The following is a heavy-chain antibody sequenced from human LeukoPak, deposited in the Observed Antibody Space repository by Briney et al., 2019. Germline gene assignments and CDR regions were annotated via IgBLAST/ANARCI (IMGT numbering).Heavy chain of an antibody. J-gene: IGHJ4*02. CDR2: ISYDGSNK. Sequence: GRSLRLSCAASGFTSSSYAMHWVRQAPGKGLEWVAVISYDGSNKYYADSVKGRFTISRDNSKNTLYLQMNSLRAEDTAVYYCARDKSCSGGSCYYFDYWGQGTLVTVSS. V-gene: IGHV3-30-3*01. CDR1: GFTSSSYA. CDR3: ARDKSCSGGSCYYFDY. D-gene: IGHD2-15*01.